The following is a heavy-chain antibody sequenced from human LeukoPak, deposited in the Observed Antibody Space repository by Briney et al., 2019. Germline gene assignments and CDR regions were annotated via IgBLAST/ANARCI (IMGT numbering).Heavy chain of an antibody. Sequence: PGGSLRLSCAASGFTFSSYATSWVRQAPGKGLEWVSAISGSGGSTYYADSVKGRFTISRDNSKNTLYLQMNSLRAEDTAVYYCAKLQDIVVVPAAILLSFDYWGQGTLVTVSS. CDR3: AKLQDIVVVPAAILLSFDY. J-gene: IGHJ4*02. D-gene: IGHD2-2*01. V-gene: IGHV3-23*01. CDR1: GFTFSSYA. CDR2: ISGSGGST.